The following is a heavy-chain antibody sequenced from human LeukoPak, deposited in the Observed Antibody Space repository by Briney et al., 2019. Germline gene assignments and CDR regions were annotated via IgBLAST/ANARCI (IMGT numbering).Heavy chain of an antibody. D-gene: IGHD1-1*01. J-gene: IGHJ4*02. CDR1: GFTFSSYA. CDR2: ISGSGGST. CDR3: AKIHRDWNPTFDY. V-gene: IGHV3-23*01. Sequence: PGGSLRLPCAASGFTFSSYAMSWVRQAPGQGLEWVSAISGSGGSTYYADSVRGRFTISRDNSKNTLYLQMNSLRVEDTAVYYCAKIHRDWNPTFDYWGQGTPVTVSS.